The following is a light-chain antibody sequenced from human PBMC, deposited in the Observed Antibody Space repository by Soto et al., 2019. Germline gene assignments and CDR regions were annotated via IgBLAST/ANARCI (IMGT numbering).Light chain of an antibody. Sequence: PLTQSPSSLSASVGDRVSISCRASQGNNTFVAWYQQKSGKAPKLLIYGASTLQSGVPSRFSGSGSGTEFTLTISGLQPEDFATYYCQQLTARRFSFGQGTKLDIK. J-gene: IGKJ2*01. CDR3: QQLTARRFS. CDR1: QGNNTF. V-gene: IGKV1-9*01. CDR2: GAS.